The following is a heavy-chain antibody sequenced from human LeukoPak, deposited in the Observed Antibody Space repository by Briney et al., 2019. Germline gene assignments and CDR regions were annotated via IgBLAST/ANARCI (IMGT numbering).Heavy chain of an antibody. CDR2: INGSGDST. D-gene: IGHD3-22*01. CDR1: GFTFSTYA. CDR3: ARDRGRYYDSRGFYWGYYFDS. J-gene: IGHJ4*02. V-gene: IGHV3-23*01. Sequence: GGSLRLSCTASGFTFSTYAVNWVRQAPGKGLEWVSRINGSGDSTYYADSVKGRFTISRDNSKNTLYLQMSSVRVDDTAVYYCARDRGRYYDSRGFYWGYYFDSWGRGILVTVST.